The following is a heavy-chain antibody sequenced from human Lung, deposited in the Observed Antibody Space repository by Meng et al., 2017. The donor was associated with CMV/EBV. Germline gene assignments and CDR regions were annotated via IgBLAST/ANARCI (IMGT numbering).Heavy chain of an antibody. J-gene: IGHJ1*01. CDR1: GDSITTHNW. D-gene: IGHD3-10*01. V-gene: IGHV4-4*02. CDR3: LRRSGGSV. CDR2: IPHKGSS. Sequence: QVQVRESGQALVTPSGPLSLTCAVSGDSITTHNWWARVRQPPGKGLEWIGEIPHKGSSAYNPSLKSRVSMSIDKSKNQFSLKLTSVTAADTAVYHCLRRSGGSVWGQGTLVTVSS.